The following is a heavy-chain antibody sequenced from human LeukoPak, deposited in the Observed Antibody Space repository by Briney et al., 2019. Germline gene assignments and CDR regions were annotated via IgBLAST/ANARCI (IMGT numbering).Heavy chain of an antibody. D-gene: IGHD6-25*01. CDR3: ASPISATVLNASDV. CDR1: GGSISNHN. CDR2: IYYSGTIYYSGST. J-gene: IGHJ3*01. Sequence: PSETLSLTCAVSGGSISNHNWNWIRQSPGRGLEWIGCIYYSGTIYYSGSTIYNPSLQSRVTISVDTSKNHFSLRLSSVTAADTAVYYCASPISATVLNASDVWGQGTVVTVSS. V-gene: IGHV4-59*11.